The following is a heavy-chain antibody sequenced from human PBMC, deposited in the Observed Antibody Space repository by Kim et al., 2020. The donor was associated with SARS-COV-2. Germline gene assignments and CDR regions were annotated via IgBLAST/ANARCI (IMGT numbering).Heavy chain of an antibody. V-gene: IGHV3-7*01. Sequence: KFSVDSVEGRCTVCRDNAKNSVYWQMNGLRPEDTAVYYCARDDGFRSIDHWGQGILVTVSS. J-gene: IGHJ4*02. CDR2: K. CDR3: ARDDGFRSIDH. D-gene: IGHD6-25*01.